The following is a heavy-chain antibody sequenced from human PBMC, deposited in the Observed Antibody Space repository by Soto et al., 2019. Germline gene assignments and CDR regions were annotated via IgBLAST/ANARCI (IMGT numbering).Heavy chain of an antibody. V-gene: IGHV4-30-4*01. CDR2: IYYSGST. D-gene: IGHD3-22*01. Sequence: PSETLSLTCTVSGCSISRGDYYWSWIRQPPGKGLEWIGYIYYSGSTYYNPSLKSRVTISVDTSKNQFSLKLSSVTAADTAVYDCARQPSRRYYDRRGYYYPLVYGMDVWGQGTTVTVSS. J-gene: IGHJ6*02. CDR3: ARQPSRRYYDRRGYYYPLVYGMDV. CDR1: GCSISRGDYY.